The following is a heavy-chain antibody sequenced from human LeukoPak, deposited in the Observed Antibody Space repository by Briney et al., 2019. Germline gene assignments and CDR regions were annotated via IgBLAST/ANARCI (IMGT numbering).Heavy chain of an antibody. J-gene: IGHJ4*02. V-gene: IGHV1-69*01. CDR2: IIPMVGTP. CDR3: AREKSTMYFDY. CDR1: GTSFNTYT. Sequence: SAKVSCKAAGTSFNTYTFSWVRQAPGQGLEWMGQIIPMVGTPNYAQKFQDRVTITADESTTTAYLELSSLRSEDTAVYYCAREKSTMYFDYWGQGTLVTVSS. D-gene: IGHD5-24*01.